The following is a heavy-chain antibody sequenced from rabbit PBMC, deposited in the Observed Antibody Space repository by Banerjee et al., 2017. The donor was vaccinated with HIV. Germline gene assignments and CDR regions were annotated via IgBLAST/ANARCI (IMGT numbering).Heavy chain of an antibody. D-gene: IGHD1-1*01. CDR1: GFDFSSCY. V-gene: IGHV1S7*01. CDR2: IHPVFGST. J-gene: IGHJ4*01. CDR3: ARGASNSGYYTGGCYFTL. Sequence: QMKASGGGLVQPAGSLTLSCKASGFDFSSCYIIWVRQPTGQGLEWIGYIHPVFGSTYYASWVKGRFTISSHNAQNTLYLQLNSLTAADTATYFCARGASNSGYYTGGCYFTLWGQGTLVTVS.